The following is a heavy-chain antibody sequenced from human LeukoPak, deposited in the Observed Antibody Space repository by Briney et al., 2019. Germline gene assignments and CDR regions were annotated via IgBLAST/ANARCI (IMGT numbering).Heavy chain of an antibody. CDR2: IYYSGST. CDR1: GGSISSGYYY. CDR3: ARDSSAAATPHIDY. D-gene: IGHD2-15*01. J-gene: IGHJ4*02. V-gene: IGHV4-31*03. Sequence: SSRTLSLTCTVSGGSISSGYYYWNWIRQHPGKGLEWVGYIYYSGSTSYNPSLKSRVTISVDTSKNQFSLKLSSVTAADTAVYYCARDSSAAATPHIDYWGQGTLVTVSS.